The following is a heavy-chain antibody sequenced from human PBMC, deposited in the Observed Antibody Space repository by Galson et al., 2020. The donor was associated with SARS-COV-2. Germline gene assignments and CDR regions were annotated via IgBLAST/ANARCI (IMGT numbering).Heavy chain of an antibody. D-gene: IGHD3-16*01. J-gene: IGHJ6*02. CDR1: GFTFSSYG. V-gene: IGHV3-30*18. Sequence: GGSLRLSCAASGFTFSSYGMHWVRQAPGKGLEWVAVISYDGSNKYYADSVKGRFTISRDNSKNTLYLQMNSLRAEDTAVYYCAKWGRDVWGQGTTVTVSS. CDR2: ISYDGSNK. CDR3: AKWGRDV.